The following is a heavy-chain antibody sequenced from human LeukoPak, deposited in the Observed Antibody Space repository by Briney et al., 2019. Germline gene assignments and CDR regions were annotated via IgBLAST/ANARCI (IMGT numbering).Heavy chain of an antibody. CDR2: INHSGST. V-gene: IGHV4-34*01. CDR1: GGSFSGYY. J-gene: IGHJ3*02. D-gene: IGHD6-19*01. Sequence: SETLSLTCAVYGGSFSGYYWSWIRQPPGKGLEWIGEINHSGSTNYNPSLKSRVTISVDTSKNQFSLKLSSVSAADTAVYYCARHLRYSSGWSYDAFDIWGQGTMVTVSS. CDR3: ARHLRYSSGWSYDAFDI.